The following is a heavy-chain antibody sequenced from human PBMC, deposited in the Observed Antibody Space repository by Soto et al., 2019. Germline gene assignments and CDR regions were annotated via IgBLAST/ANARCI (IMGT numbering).Heavy chain of an antibody. CDR3: ARFSGNAFDI. CDR2: IYYNGDI. J-gene: IGHJ3*02. CDR1: GGSISSSSYN. V-gene: IGHV4-39*01. Sequence: SETLSLTCSVSGGSISSSSYNWDWIRQPPGKGLEWIGTIYYNGDIDYNPSLKSRATISVDASDYQFSLKLSSVTAADTSIYYCARFSGNAFDIWGHGTMVTVSS.